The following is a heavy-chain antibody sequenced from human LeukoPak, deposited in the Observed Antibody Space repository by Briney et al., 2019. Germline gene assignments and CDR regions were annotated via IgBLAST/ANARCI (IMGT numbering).Heavy chain of an antibody. CDR2: FYYNGNT. Sequence: SETLSLTCTVSGDSISNYYWSWIRQPPGKGLEWIGHFYYNGNTNSNPSLKSRLTISVDTSKNRFSLKLTSVTAADTAVYYCARVVGGTLFYYYMDVWGKGTTVTVSS. J-gene: IGHJ6*03. CDR1: GDSISNYY. V-gene: IGHV4-59*01. D-gene: IGHD1-26*01. CDR3: ARVVGGTLFYYYMDV.